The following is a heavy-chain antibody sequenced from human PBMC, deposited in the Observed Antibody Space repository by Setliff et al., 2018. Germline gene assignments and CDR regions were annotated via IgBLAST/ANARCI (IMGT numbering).Heavy chain of an antibody. D-gene: IGHD3-22*01. V-gene: IGHV1-69*10. Sequence: SVKVSCKASGGTFSSNGISWVRQAPGQGLEWMGGIIPFLDVTKYAQKFQGRVTMTRDTSTSTVYMDMSSLRSEDTAVYYCARDVFPYHYEGAFDIWGQGTMVTVSS. CDR1: GGTFSSNG. J-gene: IGHJ3*02. CDR3: ARDVFPYHYEGAFDI. CDR2: IIPFLDVT.